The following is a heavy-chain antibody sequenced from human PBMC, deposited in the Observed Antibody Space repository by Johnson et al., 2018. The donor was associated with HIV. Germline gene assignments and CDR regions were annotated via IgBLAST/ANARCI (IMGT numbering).Heavy chain of an antibody. V-gene: IGHV3-20*04. CDR3: ARDSYLNDDAFDI. CDR1: GFTFDDYG. CDR2: THWTGGSP. D-gene: IGHD1-1*01. Sequence: EQPVESGGGVVRPGGSLRLSCAASGFTFDDYGMSWARPAPGKGLEWVSGTHWTGGSPGYADSVKGRFTISRDNAKNSLYLQMNSLRAEDTALYYCARDSYLNDDAFDIWGQGTMVTVSS. J-gene: IGHJ3*02.